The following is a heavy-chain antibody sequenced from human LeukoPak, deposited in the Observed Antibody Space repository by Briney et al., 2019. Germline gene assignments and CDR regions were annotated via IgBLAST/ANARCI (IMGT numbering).Heavy chain of an antibody. CDR1: GYTFTGYY. CDR2: INPNSGGT. D-gene: IGHD3-22*01. CDR3: ARDSQEWSSGDAFDI. V-gene: IGHV1-2*04. Sequence: ASVKVSCKASGYTFTGYYMHWVRQAPGQGPEWMGWINPNSGGTNYAQKFQGWVTMTGDTSISTAYMELSRLRSDDTAVYYCARDSQEWSSGDAFDIWGQGTMVTVSS. J-gene: IGHJ3*02.